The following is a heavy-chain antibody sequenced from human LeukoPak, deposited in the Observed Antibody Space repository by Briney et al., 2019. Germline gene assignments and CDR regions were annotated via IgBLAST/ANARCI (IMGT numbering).Heavy chain of an antibody. CDR3: ARSWAGSSYYYMDV. J-gene: IGHJ6*03. CDR2: INPNSGGT. CDR1: GYTFTGYY. Sequence: HEASVKVSCKASGYTFTGYYMHWVRQAPGQGLEWMGRINPNSGGTNYVQKFQGRVTMTRDTSISTAYMELSRLRSDDTAVYYCARSWAGSSYYYMDVWGKGTTVTVSS. V-gene: IGHV1-2*06. D-gene: IGHD6-19*01.